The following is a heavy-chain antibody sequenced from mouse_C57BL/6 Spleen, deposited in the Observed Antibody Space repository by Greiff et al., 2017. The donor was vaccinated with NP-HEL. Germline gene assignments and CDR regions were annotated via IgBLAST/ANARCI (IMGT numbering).Heavy chain of an antibody. Sequence: QVHVKQPGAELVRPGSSVKLSCKASGYTFTSYWMDWVKQRPGQGLEWIGNIYPSDSETHYNQKFKDKATLTVDKSSSTAYMQLSSLTSEDSAVYYCARRVISTMVTTEAMDYWGQGTSVTVSS. CDR2: IYPSDSET. V-gene: IGHV1-61*01. CDR3: ARRVISTMVTTEAMDY. CDR1: GYTFTSYW. D-gene: IGHD2-2*01. J-gene: IGHJ4*01.